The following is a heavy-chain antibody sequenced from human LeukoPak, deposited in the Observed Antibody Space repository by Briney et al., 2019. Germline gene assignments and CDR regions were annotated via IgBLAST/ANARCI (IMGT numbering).Heavy chain of an antibody. J-gene: IGHJ4*02. Sequence: TTAGSLRLSCAASGCTFSSYSMNWVRQAPGKGLEWVSSISSSSSYIYYADSVKGRFTISRDNAKNSLYLQMNSLRAEDTAVYYCARGVGALYWGQGTLVTVSS. D-gene: IGHD1-26*01. CDR1: GCTFSSYS. CDR2: ISSSSSYI. CDR3: ARGVGALY. V-gene: IGHV3-21*01.